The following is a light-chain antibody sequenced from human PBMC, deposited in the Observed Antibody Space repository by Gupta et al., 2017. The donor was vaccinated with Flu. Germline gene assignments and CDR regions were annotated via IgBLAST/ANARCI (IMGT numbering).Light chain of an antibody. CDR3: SSYTISITYV. CDR2: EVS. CDR1: SSGVGTYNR. J-gene: IGLJ1*01. V-gene: IGLV2-18*02. Sequence: SAMTQPPSVSGSPGQSVTISCTGTSSGVGTYNRISWYQQPSATAPKLMIYEVSNRASGVPDRFSGSKSGNTSSLTISGLQGEDEADYYCSSYTISITYVFGSGTKVTVL.